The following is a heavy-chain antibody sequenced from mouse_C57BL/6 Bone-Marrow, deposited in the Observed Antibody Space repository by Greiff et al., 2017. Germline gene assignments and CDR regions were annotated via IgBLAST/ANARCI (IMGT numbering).Heavy chain of an antibody. V-gene: IGHV1-75*01. CDR1: GYTFTDYY. J-gene: IGHJ4*01. Sequence: QVHVKQSGPELVKPGASVKISCKASGYTFTDYYINWVKQRPGQGLEWIGWIFPGSGSTYYNEKFKGKATLTVDKSSSTAYMLLSSLTSEDSAVYFCARDLYGNYGGYFYYAMDYWGQGTSVTVSS. CDR2: IFPGSGST. D-gene: IGHD2-10*02. CDR3: ARDLYGNYGGYFYYAMDY.